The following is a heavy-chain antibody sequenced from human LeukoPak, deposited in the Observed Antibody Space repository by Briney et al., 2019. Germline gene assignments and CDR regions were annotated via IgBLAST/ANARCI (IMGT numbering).Heavy chain of an antibody. D-gene: IGHD2-2*01. V-gene: IGHV4-61*02. CDR3: ARVRLGYCSSTSCYDAFDI. CDR2: IYTSGST. J-gene: IGHJ3*02. Sequence: SETLSLTCTVSGGSISSGSYDWSWIRQPAGKGLEWIGRIYTSGSTNYNPSLKSRVTISVDTSKNQFSLKLSSVTAADTAVYYCARVRLGYCSSTSCYDAFDIWGQGTMVTVSS. CDR1: GGSISSGSYD.